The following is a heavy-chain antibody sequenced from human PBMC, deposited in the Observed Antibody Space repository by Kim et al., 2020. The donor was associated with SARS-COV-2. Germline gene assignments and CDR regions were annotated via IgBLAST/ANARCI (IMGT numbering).Heavy chain of an antibody. V-gene: IGHV3-48*02. J-gene: IGHJ4*02. D-gene: IGHD3-10*01. CDR3: ARDKDVLLWFGELHLDYFDY. Sequence: RFTISRDNAKNSLYLQMNSLRDEVTAVYYCARDKDVLLWFGELHLDYFDYWGQGTLVTVSS.